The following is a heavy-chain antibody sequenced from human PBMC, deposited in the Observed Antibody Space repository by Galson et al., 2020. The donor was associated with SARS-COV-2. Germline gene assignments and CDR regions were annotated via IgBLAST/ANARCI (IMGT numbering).Heavy chain of an antibody. V-gene: IGHV3-23*01. CDR3: AKAAVAGVFDS. CDR2: ISPSGGRP. D-gene: IGHD6-19*01. CDR1: GFRFGSYP. Sequence: GGSLRLSCAASGFRFGSYPMAWVRQAPGRGLEWVSSISPSGGRPDYSDSVKGQFTISRDNSKNTLSLQMDSLRPEDTAVYYCAKAAVAGVFDSWGRGTLVTVSS. J-gene: IGHJ4*02.